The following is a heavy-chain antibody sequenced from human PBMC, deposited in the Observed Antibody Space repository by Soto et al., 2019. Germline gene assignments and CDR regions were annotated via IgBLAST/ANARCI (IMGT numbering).Heavy chain of an antibody. Sequence: SETLSLTCTVSGGSISSYYWSWIRQPPGKGLEWIGYIYYSGSTNYNPSLKSRVTISVDTSKNQFSLKLSSVTAADTAVYYCAKDSLPTVTTYDYYYYYYMDVWGKGTTVTVSS. CDR3: AKDSLPTVTTYDYYYYYYMDV. CDR1: GGSISSYY. J-gene: IGHJ6*03. D-gene: IGHD4-17*01. CDR2: IYYSGST. V-gene: IGHV4-59*12.